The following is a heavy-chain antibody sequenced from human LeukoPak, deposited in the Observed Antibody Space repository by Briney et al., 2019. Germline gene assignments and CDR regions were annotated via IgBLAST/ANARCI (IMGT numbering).Heavy chain of an antibody. CDR2: INPSGGST. D-gene: IGHD6-19*01. J-gene: IGHJ5*02. Sequence: ASVKVSCKASGYTFTSYYMHWVRQAPGQGLEWMGIINPSGGSTSYAQKFQGRVTMTRDMSTSTVYMELSSLRSEDTAVYYCATTQAVAGFDPWSQGTLVTVSS. CDR1: GYTFTSYY. V-gene: IGHV1-46*01. CDR3: ATTQAVAGFDP.